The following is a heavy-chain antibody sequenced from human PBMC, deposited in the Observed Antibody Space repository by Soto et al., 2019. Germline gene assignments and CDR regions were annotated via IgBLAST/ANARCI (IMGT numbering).Heavy chain of an antibody. CDR1: GFTFSSYA. D-gene: IGHD3-10*01. Sequence: GGSLRLSCAASGFTFSSYAMSWVRQAPGKGLEWVSAISGSGGSTYYADSVKGRFTISRDNSKNTLYLQMNSLRAEDTAVYYCAKDAPRETSPYYYYYYYMDVWGKGTTVTVSS. V-gene: IGHV3-23*01. J-gene: IGHJ6*03. CDR3: AKDAPRETSPYYYYYYYMDV. CDR2: ISGSGGST.